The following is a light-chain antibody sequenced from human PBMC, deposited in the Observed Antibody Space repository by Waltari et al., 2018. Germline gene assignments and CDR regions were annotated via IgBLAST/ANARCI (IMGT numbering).Light chain of an antibody. CDR2: DAS. CDR1: QSVSSY. Sequence: ENVLTQSPATLSLSPGQRATLSCRASQSVSSYLAWYQQNPGQAPRLLIYDASNRATGIPARFSGSGSGTDFTLTISSLEPEDFAVYYCQQRSNWLTFGGGTKVEIK. V-gene: IGKV3-11*01. J-gene: IGKJ4*01. CDR3: QQRSNWLT.